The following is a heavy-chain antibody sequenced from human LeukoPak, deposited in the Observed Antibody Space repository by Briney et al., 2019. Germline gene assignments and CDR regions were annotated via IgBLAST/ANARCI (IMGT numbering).Heavy chain of an antibody. V-gene: IGHV1-69*04. D-gene: IGHD6-19*01. CDR2: IIPILGIA. CDR3: ARDSAVAGWAKVVFDI. CDR1: GGTFSSYA. Sequence: SVKVSCKASGGTFSSYAISWVRQAPGQGLEWMGRIIPILGIANYAQKFQGRVTITTDESTSTAYMELSSLRSEDTAVYYCARDSAVAGWAKVVFDIWGQGTMVTVSS. J-gene: IGHJ3*02.